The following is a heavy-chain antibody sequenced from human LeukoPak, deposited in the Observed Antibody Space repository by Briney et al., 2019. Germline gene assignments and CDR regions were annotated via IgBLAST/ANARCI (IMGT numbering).Heavy chain of an antibody. Sequence: GGSLRLSCAASGFTFSSYAMSWVRQAPGKGLEWVSAISGSGGSTYYADSVKGRFTISRDNSKNTLYLQMNRARAEDPAVYYCAKDMSGGSRRQQLVSGAFDIWAQGTMVTVSS. V-gene: IGHV3-23*01. J-gene: IGHJ3*02. CDR2: ISGSGGST. CDR1: GFTFSSYA. CDR3: AKDMSGGSRRQQLVSGAFDI. D-gene: IGHD6-13*01.